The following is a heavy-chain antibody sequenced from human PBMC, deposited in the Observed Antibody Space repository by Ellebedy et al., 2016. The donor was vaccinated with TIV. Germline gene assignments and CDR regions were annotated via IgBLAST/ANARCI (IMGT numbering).Heavy chain of an antibody. J-gene: IGHJ4*02. CDR3: ARDQWLGRAYYFDS. CDR2: IKQDGSEK. Sequence: GGSLRLSCAASGFTFSNYWMSWVRQAPGKGLEWEANIKQDGSEKYYMDSVKGRFSISRDNAKNSLYLQMNSLTDEDTAVYYCARDQWLGRAYYFDSWGQGTLVTVSS. D-gene: IGHD6-19*01. V-gene: IGHV3-7*01. CDR1: GFTFSNYW.